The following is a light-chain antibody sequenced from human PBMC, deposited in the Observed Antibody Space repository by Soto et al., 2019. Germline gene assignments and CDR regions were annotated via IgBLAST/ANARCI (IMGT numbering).Light chain of an antibody. Sequence: DIVMTQSPDSLAVSLGERATINCKSSQSLLSSANTKNYLAWYQQKSGQPPKLLIYGASTRQSGVPDRISGSGSGTDFTLTISSLQAEDVTIYSCQQYYSGPITFGGGTKVDIK. CDR2: GAS. CDR3: QQYYSGPIT. V-gene: IGKV4-1*01. J-gene: IGKJ4*01. CDR1: QSLLSSANTKNY.